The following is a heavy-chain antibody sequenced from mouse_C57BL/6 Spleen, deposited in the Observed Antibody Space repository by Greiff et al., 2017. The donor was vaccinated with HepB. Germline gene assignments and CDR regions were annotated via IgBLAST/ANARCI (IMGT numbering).Heavy chain of an antibody. CDR2: IDPETGGT. Sequence: QVHVKQSGAELVRPGDSVTLSCKASGYTFTDYEMHWVKQTPVHGLEWIGAIDPETGGTAYNQKFKGKAILTADKSSSTAYMELRSLTSEDSAVYYCTRTGYYGSSYFDYWGQGTTLTVSS. D-gene: IGHD1-1*01. J-gene: IGHJ2*01. CDR1: GYTFTDYE. V-gene: IGHV1-15*01. CDR3: TRTGYYGSSYFDY.